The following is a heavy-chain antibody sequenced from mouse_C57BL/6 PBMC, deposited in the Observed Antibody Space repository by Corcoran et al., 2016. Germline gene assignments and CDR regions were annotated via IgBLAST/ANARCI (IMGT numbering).Heavy chain of an antibody. CDR2: ILPGSGST. CDR3: ARGSNYVGYAMDY. Sequence: QVQLQQSGAELMKPGASVKLSCKATGYTFTGYWIEWVKQRPGHGLEWSGEILPGSGSTNYNEKFKGKATFTADTSSNTAYMQLSSLTTEDSAIYYCARGSNYVGYAMDYWGQGTSVTVSS. V-gene: IGHV1-9*01. J-gene: IGHJ4*01. CDR1: GYTFTGYW. D-gene: IGHD2-5*01.